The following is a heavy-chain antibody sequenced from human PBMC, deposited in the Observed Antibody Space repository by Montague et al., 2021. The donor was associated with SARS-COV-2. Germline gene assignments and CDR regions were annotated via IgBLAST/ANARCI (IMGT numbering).Heavy chain of an antibody. D-gene: IGHD5-12*01. CDR2: VSGDGDST. V-gene: IGHV3-23*01. Sequence: SLRLSCSVSGFYFNDYGMSWVRQAPGKGLDWVSAVSGDGDSTYYADSVKGRFTISRDNSKNTLYLQMSSLRAEDTAVYYCAKCLRFSGFDGNYFDSWGQGTLVTVSS. CDR1: GFYFNDYG. CDR3: AKCLRFSGFDGNYFDS. J-gene: IGHJ4*02.